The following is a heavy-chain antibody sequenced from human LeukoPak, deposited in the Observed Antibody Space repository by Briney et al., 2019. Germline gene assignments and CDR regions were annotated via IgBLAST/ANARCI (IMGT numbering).Heavy chain of an antibody. CDR3: ARGPGGVGALYYFDY. CDR1: GYTFTGYY. CDR2: INPNSGGT. J-gene: IGHJ4*02. D-gene: IGHD1-26*01. Sequence: GASVKVSCKASGYTFTGYYMHWVRQAPGQGLEWMGWINPNSGGTNYAQKFQGRVTMTRDMSTSTVYMELSSLRSEDTAVYYCARGPGGVGALYYFDYWGQGTLVTVSS. V-gene: IGHV1-2*02.